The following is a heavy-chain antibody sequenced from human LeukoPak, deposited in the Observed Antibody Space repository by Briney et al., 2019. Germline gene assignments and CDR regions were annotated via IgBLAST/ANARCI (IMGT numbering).Heavy chain of an antibody. CDR1: GYTFTSYA. CDR3: ARVDGDVVYYYYGMDV. D-gene: IGHD2-15*01. J-gene: IGHJ6*02. CDR2: IDTNTGNP. Sequence: ASVKVSCKASGYTFTSYAMNWVRQAPGQGLEWMGWIDTNTGNPTYAQGFTGRFVFSLDTSVSTAYLQISSLKAEDTAVYYCARVDGDVVYYYYGMDVWGQGTTVTVSS. V-gene: IGHV7-4-1*02.